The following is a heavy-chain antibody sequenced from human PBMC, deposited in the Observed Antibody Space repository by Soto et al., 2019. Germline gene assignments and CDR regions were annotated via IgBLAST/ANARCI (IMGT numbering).Heavy chain of an antibody. CDR1: GITFGSRA. V-gene: IGHV3-23*01. J-gene: IGHJ5*02. Sequence: AGGSLRLSCVASGITFGSRAMSWVRQAPGEGLEWVSTIDGSGGITYYADSVKGRFTISRDNSRNTVYLQMNSLRGDDTALYYCVKNSGWFNTWGQGALVTVSS. CDR2: IDGSGGIT. CDR3: VKNSGWFNT. D-gene: IGHD3-10*01.